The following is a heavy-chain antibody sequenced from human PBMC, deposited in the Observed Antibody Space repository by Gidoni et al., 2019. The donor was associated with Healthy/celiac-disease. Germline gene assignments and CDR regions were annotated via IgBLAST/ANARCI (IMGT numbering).Heavy chain of an antibody. Sequence: QLQLQESVPGLVKPSETLSLTCTVSGGSISSSSYYWGWIRQPPGKGLEWIGSSYYSGSTYYNPSRKSRVTITVDTSKNQFSLKLSSVTAADTAVYYCARQQWLAYYYGMDVWGQGTTVTVSS. D-gene: IGHD6-19*01. CDR1: GGSISSSSYY. J-gene: IGHJ6*02. V-gene: IGHV4-39*01. CDR3: ARQQWLAYYYGMDV. CDR2: SYYSGST.